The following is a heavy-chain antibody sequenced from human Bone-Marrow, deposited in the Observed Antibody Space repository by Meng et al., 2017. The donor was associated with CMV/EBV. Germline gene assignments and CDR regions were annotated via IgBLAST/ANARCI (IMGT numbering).Heavy chain of an antibody. D-gene: IGHD1-26*01. V-gene: IGHV1-2*02. CDR3: ARGWEDTSRSY. J-gene: IGHJ4*02. CDR1: GYTFTGYY. CDR2: INPNSGGT. Sequence: ASVKVSCKASGYTFTGYYMHWVRQAPGQGLEWMGWINPNSGGTNYEQKFQGRVTMTRDTSISTAYMELSRLRSDDTAVYYCARGWEDTSRSYWGQGTLVTVSS.